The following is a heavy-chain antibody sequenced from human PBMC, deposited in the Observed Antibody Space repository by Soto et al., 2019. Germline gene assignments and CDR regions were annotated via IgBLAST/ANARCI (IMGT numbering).Heavy chain of an antibody. CDR1: GGTFSSYA. CDR3: ASTQPTYYYDSSGYYPFDY. D-gene: IGHD3-22*01. CDR2: IIPIFGTA. Sequence: SVKVSCKASGGTFSSYAISWVRQAPGQGLEWMGGIIPIFGTANYAQKFQGRVTITADESTSTAYMELSSLRSEDTAVYYCASTQPTYYYDSSGYYPFDYWGQGTLVTVSS. J-gene: IGHJ4*02. V-gene: IGHV1-69*13.